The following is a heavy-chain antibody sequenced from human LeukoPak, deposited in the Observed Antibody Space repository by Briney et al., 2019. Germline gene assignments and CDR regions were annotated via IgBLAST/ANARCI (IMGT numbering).Heavy chain of an antibody. Sequence: SQTLSLTCTVSGGSISSGGYYWSWIRQHPGKGLEWIGYIYYSGSTYYNPSLKSRVTISVDTSKNQFSLKLSSVTAADTAVYYCARDRDRYYDSSGPGDYWGQGTLVTVSS. J-gene: IGHJ4*02. CDR3: ARDRDRYYDSSGPGDY. V-gene: IGHV4-31*03. CDR2: IYYSGST. D-gene: IGHD3-22*01. CDR1: GGSISSGGYY.